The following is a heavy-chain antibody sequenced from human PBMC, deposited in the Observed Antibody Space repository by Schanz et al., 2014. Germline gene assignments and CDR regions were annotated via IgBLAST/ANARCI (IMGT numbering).Heavy chain of an antibody. D-gene: IGHD2-2*01. V-gene: IGHV4-34*01. CDR1: GGPFSGYY. CDR3: ARAARRTRVVPLYFDY. Sequence: QVQLQQWGAGLLKPSETLSLTCAVYGGPFSGYYWCWIRQPPGRGLEWIAEINHGGSTSYNPSLKSRDTISVATSKNQFSLKLRSVTAADTAVYYCARAARRTRVVPLYFDYWGQGTLVTVSS. J-gene: IGHJ4*02. CDR2: INHGGST.